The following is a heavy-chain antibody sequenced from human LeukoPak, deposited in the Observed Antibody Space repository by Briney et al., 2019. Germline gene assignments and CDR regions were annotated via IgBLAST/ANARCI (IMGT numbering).Heavy chain of an antibody. D-gene: IGHD6-19*01. Sequence: GSLRLSCAASGFTVSSNYMSWIRQPPGKGLEWIGEINHSGSTNYNPSLKSRVTISVDTSKNQFSLKLSSVTAADTAVYYCAGLAVAGNFDYWGQGTLVTVSS. V-gene: IGHV4-34*08. J-gene: IGHJ4*02. CDR3: AGLAVAGNFDY. CDR2: INHSGST. CDR1: GFTVSSNY.